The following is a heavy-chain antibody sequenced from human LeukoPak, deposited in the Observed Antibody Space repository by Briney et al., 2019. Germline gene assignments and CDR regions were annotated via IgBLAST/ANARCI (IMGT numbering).Heavy chain of an antibody. Sequence: ASVKVSCKASGYTFTGYYMHGVRQAPGQGLEWVGWINPNSGGTNYAQKFQGRVTMTRDTSISTAYMELSRLRSDDTAVYYCARHYGDYYFDYWGQGTLVTVSS. J-gene: IGHJ4*02. V-gene: IGHV1-2*02. CDR2: INPNSGGT. CDR3: ARHYGDYYFDY. D-gene: IGHD4-17*01. CDR1: GYTFTGYY.